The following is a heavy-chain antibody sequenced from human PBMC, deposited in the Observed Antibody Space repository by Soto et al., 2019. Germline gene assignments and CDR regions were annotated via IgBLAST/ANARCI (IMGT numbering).Heavy chain of an antibody. Sequence: SETLSLTCAVSGGSISGSNWWSWVRQPPGKGLEWIGEIYHSGSTNYNPSLKSRVTISVDKSKNQFSLKLSSVTAADTAVYYCARDQALMVYDRWFDPWGQGTLVTVSS. CDR3: ARDQALMVYDRWFDP. D-gene: IGHD2-8*01. CDR2: IYHSGST. CDR1: GGSISGSNW. J-gene: IGHJ5*02. V-gene: IGHV4-4*02.